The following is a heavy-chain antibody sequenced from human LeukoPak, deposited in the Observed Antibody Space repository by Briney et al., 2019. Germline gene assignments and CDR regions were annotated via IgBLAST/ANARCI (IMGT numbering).Heavy chain of an antibody. V-gene: IGHV1-69*05. CDR3: AREDHETYYYDSSGYWWYY. D-gene: IGHD3-22*01. J-gene: IGHJ4*02. Sequence: SVKVSCKASGGTFSSYAISWVRQTPGQGLEWMGRIIPIFGTANYAQKFQGRVTITTDESTSTAYMELSSLRSEDTAVYYCAREDHETYYYDSSGYWWYYWGQGTLVTVSS. CDR1: GGTFSSYA. CDR2: IIPIFGTA.